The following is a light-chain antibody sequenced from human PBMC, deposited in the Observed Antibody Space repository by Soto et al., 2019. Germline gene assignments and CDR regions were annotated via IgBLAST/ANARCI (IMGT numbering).Light chain of an antibody. CDR3: QQANSFPFT. V-gene: IGKV1-12*01. CDR2: AAS. Sequence: TQSPGTLSLSPGEGATLSCRASQSISSWLAWYQQKPGKAPKLLIYAASSLQSGVPSRFSGSGSGTDFTLTISSLQPEDFATYYCQQANSFPFTFGPGTKVDIK. J-gene: IGKJ3*01. CDR1: QSISSW.